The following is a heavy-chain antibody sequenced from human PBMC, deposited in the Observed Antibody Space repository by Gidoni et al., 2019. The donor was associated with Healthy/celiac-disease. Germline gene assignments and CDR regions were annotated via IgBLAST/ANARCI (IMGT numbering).Heavy chain of an antibody. V-gene: IGHV3-30-3*01. CDR1: GFTFRSYA. Sequence: QVQLVESGGGVVQPGRSLRLSCAASGFTFRSYAMHWVRQAPGKGLEWVAVISYDGSNKYYADSVKGRFTISRDNSKNTLYLQMNSLRAEDTAVYYCARDRITMVRGVIINHMDVWGKGTTVTVSS. CDR2: ISYDGSNK. CDR3: ARDRITMVRGVIINHMDV. D-gene: IGHD3-10*01. J-gene: IGHJ6*03.